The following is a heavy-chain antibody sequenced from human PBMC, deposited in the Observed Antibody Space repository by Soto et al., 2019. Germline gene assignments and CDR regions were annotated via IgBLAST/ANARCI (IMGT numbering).Heavy chain of an antibody. D-gene: IGHD2-15*01. J-gene: IGHJ4*02. V-gene: IGHV3-74*01. CDR2: INSDGSST. CDR1: GFTFSSYW. CDR3: VRKNLVLAAATREDY. Sequence: EVQLVESGGGLVQPGGSLRLSCAASGFTFSSYWMHWVRQAPGKGLVWVSRINSDGSSTSYADSVKGRFTISRDNAKNTLYLQMNSLGAEDKAVYYYVRKNLVLAAATREDYWGQGTLVTVSS.